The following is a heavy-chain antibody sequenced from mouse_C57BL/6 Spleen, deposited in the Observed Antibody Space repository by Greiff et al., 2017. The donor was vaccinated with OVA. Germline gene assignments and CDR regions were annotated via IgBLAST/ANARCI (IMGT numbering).Heavy chain of an antibody. Sequence: QVQLKQSGPELVKPGASVKISCKASGYAFSSSWMNWVKQRPGKGLEWIGRIYPGDGDTNYNGKFKGKATLTADKSSSTAYMQLSSLTSEDSAVYFCAREGITTVVAKGFDYWGQGTTLTVSS. CDR3: AREGITTVVAKGFDY. J-gene: IGHJ2*01. CDR1: GYAFSSSW. V-gene: IGHV1-82*01. D-gene: IGHD1-1*01. CDR2: IYPGDGDT.